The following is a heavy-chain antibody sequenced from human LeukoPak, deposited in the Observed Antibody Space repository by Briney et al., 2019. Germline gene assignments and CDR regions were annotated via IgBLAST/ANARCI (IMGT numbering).Heavy chain of an antibody. CDR2: ISYDGSNK. D-gene: IGHD5-24*01. CDR3: AKDLENGYKHGADY. V-gene: IGHV3-30*18. J-gene: IGHJ4*02. CDR1: GFTFSSYG. Sequence: GRSLRLSCAASGFTFSSYGMHWVRQAPGKGLEWVAVISYDGSNKYYADSMKGRFTISRDNSKNTLYLQVNSLRTEDTAVYYCAKDLENGYKHGADYWGQGTLVTVSP.